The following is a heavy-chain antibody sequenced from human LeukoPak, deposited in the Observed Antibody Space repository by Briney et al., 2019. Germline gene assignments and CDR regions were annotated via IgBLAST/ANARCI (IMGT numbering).Heavy chain of an antibody. Sequence: GASVKVSCKASGYTFTGYYMHWVRQAPGQGLGWMGRINPNSGGTNYAQKFQGRVTMTRDTSISTAYMELSRLRSDDTAVYYCARVWYSSSFLFDYWGQGTLVTVSS. J-gene: IGHJ4*02. D-gene: IGHD6-6*01. CDR3: ARVWYSSSFLFDY. CDR1: GYTFTGYY. V-gene: IGHV1-2*06. CDR2: INPNSGGT.